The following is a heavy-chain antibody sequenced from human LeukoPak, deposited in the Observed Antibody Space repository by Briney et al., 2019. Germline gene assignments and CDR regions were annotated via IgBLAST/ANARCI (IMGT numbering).Heavy chain of an antibody. CDR2: ISGSGGST. Sequence: TGGSLRLSCAASGFTFSSYAMSRVRQAPGKELEWVSAISGSGGSTYYADSVKGRFTISRDNSKNTLYLQMNSLRAEDTAVYYCAKGPIPCSSTSCPRSAFDIWGQGTMVTVSS. D-gene: IGHD2-2*01. CDR3: AKGPIPCSSTSCPRSAFDI. V-gene: IGHV3-23*01. J-gene: IGHJ3*02. CDR1: GFTFSSYA.